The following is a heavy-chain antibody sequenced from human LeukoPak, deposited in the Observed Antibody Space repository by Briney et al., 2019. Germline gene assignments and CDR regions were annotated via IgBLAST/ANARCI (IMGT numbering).Heavy chain of an antibody. D-gene: IGHD3-22*01. CDR2: IYHSGST. Sequence: SETLSLTCTVSGYSISSGYYWDWIRQPPGKGLEWIGSIYHSGSTYYNPSLKSRVTISVDTSKNQFSLKLSSVTAADTAVYYCARDDSSGYYPGFFDYWGQGTLVTVSS. CDR1: GYSISSGYY. CDR3: ARDDSSGYYPGFFDY. J-gene: IGHJ4*02. V-gene: IGHV4-38-2*02.